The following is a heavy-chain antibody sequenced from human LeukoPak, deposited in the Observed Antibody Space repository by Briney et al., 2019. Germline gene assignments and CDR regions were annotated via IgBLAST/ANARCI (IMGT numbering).Heavy chain of an antibody. V-gene: IGHV3-66*04. CDR2: IYSGGST. J-gene: IGHJ4*02. Sequence: GGSLRLSCAASGFTVSSNYMTWVRQAPGRGLEWVSFIYSGGSTSYADSVKGRFTISRDNCKNTLYLQMNSLRADDTAVYYCARQIGGGWSFDYWGQGTLVTVSS. D-gene: IGHD6-19*01. CDR3: ARQIGGGWSFDY. CDR1: GFTVSSNY.